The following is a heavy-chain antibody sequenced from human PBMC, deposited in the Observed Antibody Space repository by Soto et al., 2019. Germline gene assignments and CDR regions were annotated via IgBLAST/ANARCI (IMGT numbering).Heavy chain of an antibody. CDR2: INPNSGAT. D-gene: IGHD5-12*01. CDR1: GYTFTDFF. Sequence: ASVKVSCKAYGYTFTDFFLHWLRQAPGQGLEWMGWINPNSGATNYAQKFQGRVTMTRDTSVNTAYMELSRLRSDDTAVYYCAKDKILPATIYGGAYNCFDPWGQGTLVTVTS. J-gene: IGHJ5*02. CDR3: AKDKILPATIYGGAYNCFDP. V-gene: IGHV1-2*02.